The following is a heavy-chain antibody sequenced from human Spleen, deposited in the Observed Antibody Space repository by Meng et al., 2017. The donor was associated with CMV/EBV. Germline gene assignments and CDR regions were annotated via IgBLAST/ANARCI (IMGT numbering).Heavy chain of an antibody. D-gene: IGHD2-2*01. CDR3: ARLPIVVVPAAIDY. J-gene: IGHJ4*02. CDR2: IYYSGST. CDR1: GGSISSYY. Sequence: ESLKISCTVSGGSISSYYWSWIRQPPGKGLEWIGYIYYSGSTNYNPSLKSRVTISVDTSKNQFSLKLSSVTAADTAVYYCARLPIVVVPAAIDYWGQGTLVTVSS. V-gene: IGHV4-59*08.